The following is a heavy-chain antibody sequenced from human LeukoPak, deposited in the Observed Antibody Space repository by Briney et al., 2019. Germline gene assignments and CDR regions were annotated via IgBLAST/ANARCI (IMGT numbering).Heavy chain of an antibody. CDR2: IYYTGNT. Sequence: SETLSLTCTVSGVSISSSNSYWGWIRQPPGTGLEWIGSIYYTGNTYYNASLKSRVTISIDTSNNRISLRLISVTATDTAMYYCARQTGSGLFTLPGGQGTLVTVSS. V-gene: IGHV4-39*01. CDR3: ARQTGSGLFTLP. D-gene: IGHD3/OR15-3a*01. CDR1: GVSISSSNSY. J-gene: IGHJ4*02.